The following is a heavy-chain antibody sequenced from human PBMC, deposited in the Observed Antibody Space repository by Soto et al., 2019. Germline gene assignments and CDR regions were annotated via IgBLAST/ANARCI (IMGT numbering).Heavy chain of an antibody. Sequence: SVKVSCKASGFTFTSSAVQWVRQARGQRLEWIEWIVVGSGNTNYAQKFQERVTITRDMSTSTAYMELSSLRSEDTAVYYCAREEPHDAFDIWGQGTMVTVSS. CDR3: AREEPHDAFDI. V-gene: IGHV1-58*01. CDR2: IVVGSGNT. D-gene: IGHD1-1*01. J-gene: IGHJ3*02. CDR1: GFTFTSSA.